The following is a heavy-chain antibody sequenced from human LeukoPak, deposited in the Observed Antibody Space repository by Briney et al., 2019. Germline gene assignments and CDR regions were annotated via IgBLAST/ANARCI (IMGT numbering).Heavy chain of an antibody. CDR3: ARSRTGQWLEDYFDY. CDR1: GYTFTSYG. V-gene: IGHV1-2*02. D-gene: IGHD6-19*01. CDR2: INPNSGGT. J-gene: IGHJ4*02. Sequence: GASVKVSCKASGYTFTSYGISWVRQAPGQGLEWMGWINPNSGGTNYAQKFQGRVTMTRDTSISTAYMELSRLRSDDTAVYYCARSRTGQWLEDYFDYWGQGTLVTVSS.